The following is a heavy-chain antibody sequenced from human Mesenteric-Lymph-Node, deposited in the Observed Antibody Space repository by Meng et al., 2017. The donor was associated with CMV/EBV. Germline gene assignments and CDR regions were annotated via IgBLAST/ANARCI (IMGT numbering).Heavy chain of an antibody. J-gene: IGHJ4*02. Sequence: KGSGYRFTSYWISWVRQMPGKGLEWMGRFDPSDSYTSYSPSFQGHVTISADKSISTAYLQWSSLKASDTAMYYCVRHRYSGYDKDFDSWGQGTLVTVSS. CDR2: FDPSDSYT. CDR3: VRHRYSGYDKDFDS. D-gene: IGHD5-12*01. CDR1: GYRFTSYW. V-gene: IGHV5-10-1*01.